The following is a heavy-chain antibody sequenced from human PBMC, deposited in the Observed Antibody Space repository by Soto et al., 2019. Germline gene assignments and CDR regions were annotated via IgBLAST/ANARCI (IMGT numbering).Heavy chain of an antibody. CDR2: ISGSGDNT. CDR3: AKNRGLQYYFDY. Sequence: EVQLLESGGGFVQPGGSLRLSCAASGFTFDSYAMNWVRQAPGKGLEWVSTISGSGDNTYYADSVKGRFTISRDNSKNMMYLQMNSLRAEDTAVYYCAKNRGLQYYFDYWGQGTLVTVSS. V-gene: IGHV3-23*01. CDR1: GFTFDSYA. J-gene: IGHJ4*02.